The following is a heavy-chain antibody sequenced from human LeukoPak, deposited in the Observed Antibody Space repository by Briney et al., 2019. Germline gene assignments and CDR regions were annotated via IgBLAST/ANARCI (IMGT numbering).Heavy chain of an antibody. CDR1: GFTFSSYD. CDR2: TSGGGVTT. V-gene: IGHV3-23*01. CDR3: AKGSHSSGYSSFDY. Sequence: GGSLRLSCAASGFTFSSYDMSWVRQAPGKGLEWVSGTSGGGVTTYYADSVKGRFTISRDNSKNTLYLQMNSLGAEYTAVYYCAKGSHSSGYSSFDYWGQGTLVTVSS. J-gene: IGHJ4*02. D-gene: IGHD6-19*01.